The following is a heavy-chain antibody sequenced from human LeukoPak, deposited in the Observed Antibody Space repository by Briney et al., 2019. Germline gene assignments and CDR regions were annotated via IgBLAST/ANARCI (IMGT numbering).Heavy chain of an antibody. CDR3: ARDDIVVVPAANGMDV. Sequence: PGRSLRLSCVVSGFNSEDHAMHWVRQAPGKGLVWVSRIDRDGSRINYADSVKGRFTISRDNSKNTLYLQMNSLRAEDTAVYYCARDDIVVVPAANGMDVWGQGTTVTVSS. CDR2: IDRDGSRI. J-gene: IGHJ6*02. D-gene: IGHD2-2*01. CDR1: GFNSEDHA. V-gene: IGHV3-74*01.